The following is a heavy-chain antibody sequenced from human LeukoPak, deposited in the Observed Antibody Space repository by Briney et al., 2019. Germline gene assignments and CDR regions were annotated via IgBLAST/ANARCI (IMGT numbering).Heavy chain of an antibody. J-gene: IGHJ6*02. V-gene: IGHV3-7*03. D-gene: IGHD2-2*02. CDR1: AFIFSGHW. Sequence: GGSLRLSCEGSAFIFSGHWMNWVHQTPGKGLEWVASIKEDGSERQYVDSVKGRFSISRDNTKGSLFLQLDSLRAEDTAVYYCARDQDSACSSTSCYKSRGYGMDVWGQGTTVTVSS. CDR2: IKEDGSER. CDR3: ARDQDSACSSTSCYKSRGYGMDV.